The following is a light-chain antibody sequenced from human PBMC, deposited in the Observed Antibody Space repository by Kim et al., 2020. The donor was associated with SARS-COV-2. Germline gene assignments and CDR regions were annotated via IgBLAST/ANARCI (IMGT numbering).Light chain of an antibody. CDR2: DVS. J-gene: IGKJ1*01. V-gene: IGKV3-11*01. CDR3: QQRAKWPRT. Sequence: WFPGERATLSCRASESITNELAWYQQKPGQPPRLFIYDVSNRATGVPARFSGSGSGTDFTLTVSSLEPEDSAIYYCQQRAKWPRTFGQGTKVDIK. CDR1: ESITNE.